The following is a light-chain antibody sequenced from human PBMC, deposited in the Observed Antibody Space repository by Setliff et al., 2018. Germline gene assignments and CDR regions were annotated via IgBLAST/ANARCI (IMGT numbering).Light chain of an antibody. V-gene: IGLV2-14*03. CDR1: SSDVGAYNY. CDR2: DVS. CDR3: CSFAGAGWV. J-gene: IGLJ3*02. Sequence: QSALTQPASVSGSPGQSITISCTGTSSDVGAYNYVSWYQQHPGKAPKLIIYDVSSRPSGVSNRFSASKSGNTASLRISGLQAEDEADYYCCSFAGAGWVFGGGTKVTVL.